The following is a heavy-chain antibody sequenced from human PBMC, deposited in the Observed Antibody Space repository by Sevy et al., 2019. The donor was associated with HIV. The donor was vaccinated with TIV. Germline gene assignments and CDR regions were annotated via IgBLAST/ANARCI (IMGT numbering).Heavy chain of an antibody. Sequence: ASVKVSCKASGYTFTGHYIHWVRQAPGQGLEWMGWINPNGGGTNYAQKFQGRVTMTGDTSISTAHMDLTRLRSDDTAVYYCSRSVYGSGTYLNDYWGQGTLVTVSS. J-gene: IGHJ4*02. D-gene: IGHD3-10*01. V-gene: IGHV1-2*02. CDR3: SRSVYGSGTYLNDY. CDR2: INPNGGGT. CDR1: GYTFTGHY.